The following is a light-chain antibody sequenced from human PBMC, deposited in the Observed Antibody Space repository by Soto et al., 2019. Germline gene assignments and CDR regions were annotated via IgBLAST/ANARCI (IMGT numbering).Light chain of an antibody. CDR2: RTS. J-gene: IGKJ2*01. V-gene: IGKV1-5*03. CDR1: QSFSTW. Sequence: DIQMTQSPSTLSVSVGDRVTITCRASQSFSTWLAWYQQKPGKAPKLLIYRTSSLKNGVPSRFSGSRSGTEFTLTITSLQPDDFATYYCQEYSRYPYTFGQGTKLEIK. CDR3: QEYSRYPYT.